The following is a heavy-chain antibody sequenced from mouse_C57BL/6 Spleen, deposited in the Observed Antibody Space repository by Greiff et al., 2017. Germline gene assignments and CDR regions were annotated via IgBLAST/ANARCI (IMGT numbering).Heavy chain of an antibody. CDR1: GYTFTSYW. J-gene: IGHJ3*01. CDR2: IDTSDSYT. Sequence: VQLQQPGAELVRPGTSVTLSCKASGYTFTSYWMHWVKQRPGQGLAWIGVIDTSDSYTNYTQQFKGKATLTVDTSSSTAYMQLSSLTSEDSAVYYCARAYYGSSYRFAYWGQGTLVTVSA. V-gene: IGHV1-59*01. D-gene: IGHD1-1*01. CDR3: ARAYYGSSYRFAY.